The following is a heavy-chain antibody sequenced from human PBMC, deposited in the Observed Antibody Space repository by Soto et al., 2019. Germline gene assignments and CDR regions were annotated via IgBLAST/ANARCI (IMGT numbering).Heavy chain of an antibody. J-gene: IGHJ6*02. CDR3: ARLPPPGLYYYGMDV. CDR2: INPRNGAT. V-gene: IGHV1-2*02. CDR1: GYTFIDYY. Sequence: QVQRVQSGAEVKKPGASVKVSCKASGYTFIDYYMHWVRQAPGQGLEWMGWINPRNGATNYAQSFQGRVTMTRDTSINTAYMELSSLRSDDTAVYYCARLPPPGLYYYGMDVWGQGTTVTVSS.